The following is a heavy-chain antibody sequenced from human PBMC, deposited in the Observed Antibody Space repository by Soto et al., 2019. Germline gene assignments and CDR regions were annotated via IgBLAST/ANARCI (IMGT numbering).Heavy chain of an antibody. J-gene: IGHJ6*02. CDR2: IKEDGSET. V-gene: IGHV3-7*05. Sequence: EVQVVESGGGLVQPGGSLRLSCAASGFTLSSYWMTWVRQAPGKGLEWVANIKEDGSETYYVDSVKGRFTISRDNAKNSLYLQLNSLRAEDTAVYYCAREVLVWFGEFLEDYYYHGMDGWAQGTTVTVSS. CDR3: AREVLVWFGEFLEDYYYHGMDG. CDR1: GFTLSSYW. D-gene: IGHD3-10*01.